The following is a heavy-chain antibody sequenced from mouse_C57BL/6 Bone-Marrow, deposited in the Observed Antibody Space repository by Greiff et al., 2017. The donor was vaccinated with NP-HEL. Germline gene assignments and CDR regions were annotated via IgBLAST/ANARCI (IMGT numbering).Heavy chain of an antibody. Sequence: EVQLQQSGPELVKPGDSVKISCKASGYSFTGYFMNWVMQSHGKSLEWIGRINPYNGDTFYNQKFKGKATLTVDKSSSTAHMELRSLTSEDSAVYYCARAMVNGVYYAMDYWGQGTSVTVSS. J-gene: IGHJ4*01. CDR1: GYSFTGYF. CDR3: ARAMVNGVYYAMDY. D-gene: IGHD2-2*01. CDR2: INPYNGDT. V-gene: IGHV1-20*01.